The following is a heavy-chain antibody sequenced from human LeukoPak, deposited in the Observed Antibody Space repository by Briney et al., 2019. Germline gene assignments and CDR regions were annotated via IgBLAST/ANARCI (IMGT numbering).Heavy chain of an antibody. CDR2: ISSNGGST. D-gene: IGHD3-10*01. V-gene: IGHV3-64*02. CDR1: GFTFSSYS. CDR3: ARMTLYGSGTVD. J-gene: IGHJ4*02. Sequence: GGSLRLSCAASGFTFSSYSMHWVRQAPGKGLEYVSGISSNGGSTYYADSVKGRFTISRDNSKNTVNLQMGSLRIEDTAIYHCARMTLYGSGTVDWGQGILVTVSS.